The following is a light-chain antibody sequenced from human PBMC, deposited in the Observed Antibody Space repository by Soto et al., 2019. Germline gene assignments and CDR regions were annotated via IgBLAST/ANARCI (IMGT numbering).Light chain of an antibody. CDR2: EVN. Sequence: QSVLTQPASASGSPGQSITISCSRTISDVGSYNHVSCYQKHPGKEPKLLIFEVNYRTSEISNRFSGSKSSNTASLTISGLQTEDEADYYCSSYTSSSTLVFGTGTKVTVL. V-gene: IGLV2-14*01. CDR1: ISDVGSYNH. J-gene: IGLJ1*01. CDR3: SSYTSSSTLV.